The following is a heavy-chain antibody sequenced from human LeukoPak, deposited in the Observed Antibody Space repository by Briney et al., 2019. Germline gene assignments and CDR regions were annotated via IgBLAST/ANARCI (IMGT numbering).Heavy chain of an antibody. CDR1: GYTFTSYY. CDR2: INPSGGST. V-gene: IGHV1-46*01. J-gene: IGHJ6*02. Sequence: ASVTVSCKASGYTFTSYYMHWVRQAPGQGLEWMGIINPSGGSTSYAQKFQGRVTMTRDTSTSTVYMELSSLRSEDTAVYYCARREYSSGFTYYYYGMDVWGQGTTVTVSS. CDR3: ARREYSSGFTYYYYGMDV. D-gene: IGHD6-19*01.